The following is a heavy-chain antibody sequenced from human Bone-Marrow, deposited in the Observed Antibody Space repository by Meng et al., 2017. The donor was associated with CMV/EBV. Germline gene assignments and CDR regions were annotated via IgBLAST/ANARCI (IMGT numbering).Heavy chain of an antibody. CDR3: ARFASGSSTN. V-gene: IGHV1-8*01. J-gene: IGHJ4*02. D-gene: IGHD3-10*01. CDR2: MNPNSGNT. Sequence: VSCKTSGYTFTSYDVHWVRQATGNGLEWMGWMNPNSGNTGYLQKFQDRVTMTRNTSISTAYMELSSLTSEDTAIYYCARFASGSSTNWGQGTLVTVSS. CDR1: GYTFTSYD.